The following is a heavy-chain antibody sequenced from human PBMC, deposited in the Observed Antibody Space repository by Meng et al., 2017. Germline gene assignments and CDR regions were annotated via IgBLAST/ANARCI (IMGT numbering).Heavy chain of an antibody. D-gene: IGHD3-16*02. Sequence: SETLSLTCAVYGGSFSGYYWSWIRQPPGKGLEWIGEINHSGSTNYNPSLNSRVTISVDTSKNQFSLKLSSVTAADTAVYYCARALTTHYDYVWGSYRRYYFDYWGQGTLVTVSS. CDR2: INHSGST. CDR1: GGSFSGYY. J-gene: IGHJ4*02. V-gene: IGHV4-34*01. CDR3: ARALTTHYDYVWGSYRRYYFDY.